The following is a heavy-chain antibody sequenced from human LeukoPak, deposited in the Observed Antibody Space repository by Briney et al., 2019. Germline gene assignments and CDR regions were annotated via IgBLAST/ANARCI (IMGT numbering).Heavy chain of an antibody. CDR3: AKAPPYKKYFDY. V-gene: IGHV3-53*01. D-gene: IGHD1-1*01. J-gene: IGHJ4*02. CDR2: ISNSGDAT. CDR1: GFTVSSNY. Sequence: GGSLRLSCAASGFTVSSNYMSWVRQAPGKGLEWVSTISNSGDATYYADSVKGRFTISRDNSKNTLYLQMNSLRAEDTAVYYCAKAPPYKKYFDYWGQGTLVTVSS.